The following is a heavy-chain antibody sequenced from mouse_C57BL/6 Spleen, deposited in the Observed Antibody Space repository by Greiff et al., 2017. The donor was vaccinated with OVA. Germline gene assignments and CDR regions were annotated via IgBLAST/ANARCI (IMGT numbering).Heavy chain of an antibody. Sequence: VQLQQPGAELVMPGASVKLSCKASGYTFTSYWMHWVKQRPGQGLEWIGEIDPSDSYTNYNQKFKGKSTLTVDKSSSTAYMQLSSLTSEDSAVYYCARRNYGSDYYAMDYWGQGTSVTVSS. V-gene: IGHV1-69*01. CDR2: IDPSDSYT. CDR3: ARRNYGSDYYAMDY. J-gene: IGHJ4*01. D-gene: IGHD1-1*01. CDR1: GYTFTSYW.